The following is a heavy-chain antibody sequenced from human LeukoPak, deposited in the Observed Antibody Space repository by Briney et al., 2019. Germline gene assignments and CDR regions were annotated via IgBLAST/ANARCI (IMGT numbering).Heavy chain of an antibody. D-gene: IGHD6-13*01. V-gene: IGHV3-23*01. J-gene: IGHJ4*02. CDR3: AKVTQQLARGDY. CDR2: ISGGGAGT. CDR1: AFTFSSYA. Sequence: PGGSLRLSCAASAFTFSSYAMSWVRQAPEKGLEWVSAISGGGAGTYYADSVKGRFTISRDNFKNTLYLQMDSLTAEDTAVYYCAKVTQQLARGDYWGQGTLVTVSS.